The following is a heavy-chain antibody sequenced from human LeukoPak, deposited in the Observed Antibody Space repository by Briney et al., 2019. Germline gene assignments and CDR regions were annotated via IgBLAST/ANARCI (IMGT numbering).Heavy chain of an antibody. CDR3: ARDGGYYYDSSGYSNYFDY. D-gene: IGHD3-22*01. CDR1: GFTFSSYG. V-gene: IGHV3-33*01. J-gene: IGHJ4*02. CDR2: IWYDGSNK. Sequence: PGGSLRLSCAASGFTFSSYGMPWVRQAPGKGLEWVAVIWYDGSNKYYADSVKGRFTISRDNSKNTLYLQMNSLRAEDTAVYYCARDGGYYYDSSGYSNYFDYWGQGTLVTVSS.